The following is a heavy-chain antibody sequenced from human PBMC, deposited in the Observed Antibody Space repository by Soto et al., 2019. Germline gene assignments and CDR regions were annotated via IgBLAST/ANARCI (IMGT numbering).Heavy chain of an antibody. V-gene: IGHV4-39*01. J-gene: IGHJ5*02. Sequence: PSETKSLTCTVSGGYINSSSYFWGWIRPPPGKGLEWIGSMYYSGTTYYNPSLKSRVTISVDTSKNQFSLKLSSVTAADTAVYSCARHRERTIRSLNWLDPWGQGTLVTVSS. CDR3: ARHRERTIRSLNWLDP. CDR2: MYYSGTT. D-gene: IGHD4-17*01. CDR1: GGYINSSSYF.